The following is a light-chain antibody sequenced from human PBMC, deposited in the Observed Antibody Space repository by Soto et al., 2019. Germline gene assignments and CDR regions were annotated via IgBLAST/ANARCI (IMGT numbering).Light chain of an antibody. V-gene: IGLV1-51*02. J-gene: IGLJ3*02. CDR3: GAWDSSLSAEV. CDR1: SSNIVNNY. CDR2: ENN. Sequence: QSVLTQPPSVSAAPGQKVTISCSGSSSNIVNNYVYWYQHLPGTAPKLLMYENNKRPSGIPDRFSGSKSGTSATLGITGLQTGDEADYYCGAWDSSLSAEVFGGGTKLTVL.